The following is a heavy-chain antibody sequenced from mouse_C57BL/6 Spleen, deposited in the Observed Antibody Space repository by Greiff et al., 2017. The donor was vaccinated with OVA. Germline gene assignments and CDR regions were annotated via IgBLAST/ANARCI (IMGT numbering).Heavy chain of an antibody. Sequence: QVTLKVSGPGILQSSQTLSLTCSFSGFSLSTSGMGVSWIRQPSGKGLEWLAHIYWDDDKRYNPSLKSRLTISKDTSRNQVFLKITSVDTADTATYYCARSTSYYYGSSSWYFDVWGTGTTVTVSS. CDR3: ARSTSYYYGSSSWYFDV. V-gene: IGHV8-12*01. CDR2: IYWDDDK. CDR1: GFSLSTSGMG. J-gene: IGHJ1*03. D-gene: IGHD1-1*01.